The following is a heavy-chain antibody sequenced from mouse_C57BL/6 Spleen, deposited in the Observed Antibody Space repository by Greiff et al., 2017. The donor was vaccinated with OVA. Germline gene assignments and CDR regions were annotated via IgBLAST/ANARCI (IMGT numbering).Heavy chain of an antibody. J-gene: IGHJ3*01. CDR1: GYTFTSYW. Sequence: QVQLQQPGAELVMPGASVKLSCKASGYTFTSYWMHWVKQRPGQGLEWIGEIDPSDSYTNYNQKFKGKSTLTVDKSSSTAYMQLSSLTSEDSAVYYCARKGLGQFAYWGQGTLVTVSA. D-gene: IGHD3-3*01. CDR2: IDPSDSYT. V-gene: IGHV1-69*01. CDR3: ARKGLGQFAY.